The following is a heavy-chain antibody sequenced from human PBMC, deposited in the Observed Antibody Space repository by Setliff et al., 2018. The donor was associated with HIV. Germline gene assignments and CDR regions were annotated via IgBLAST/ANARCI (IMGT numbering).Heavy chain of an antibody. CDR3: ARGELGYCSITSCYAGWFDP. CDR2: INPNTGVT. CDR1: GYTFTDYY. V-gene: IGHV1-2*02. Sequence: ASVKVSCKASGYTFTDYYIHWVRQAPGQGLEWMGWINPNTGVTTYALKFQGRVTITRDTSISTAYMELSRLRSDDTAVYYCARGELGYCSITSCYAGWFDPWGLGTLVTVSS. D-gene: IGHD2-2*01. J-gene: IGHJ5*02.